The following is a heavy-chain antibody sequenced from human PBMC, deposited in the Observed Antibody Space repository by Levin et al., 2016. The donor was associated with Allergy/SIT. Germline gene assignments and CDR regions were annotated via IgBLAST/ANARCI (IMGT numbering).Heavy chain of an antibody. CDR2: IKSKTDGGTT. V-gene: IGHV3-15*01. Sequence: WIRQPPGKGLEWVGRIKSKTDGGTTDYAAPVKGRFTISRDDSKNTLYLQMNSLKTEDTAVYYCTPDPLGGAYYYYGMDVWGQGTTVTVSS. J-gene: IGHJ6*02. CDR3: TPDPLGGAYYYYGMDV. D-gene: IGHD2-15*01.